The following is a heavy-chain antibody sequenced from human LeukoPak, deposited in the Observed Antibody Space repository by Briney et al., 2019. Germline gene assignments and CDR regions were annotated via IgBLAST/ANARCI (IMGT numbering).Heavy chain of an antibody. V-gene: IGHV3-7*01. J-gene: IGHJ6*03. Sequence: GGSLRLPCTASGFTFGDYAMSWVRQAPGKGLEWVANIKQDGSEKYYVDSVKGRFTISRDNAKNSLYLQMNSLRAEDTAVYYCARDRGYYYYMDVWGKGTTVTVSS. CDR3: ARDRGYYYYMDV. CDR1: GFTFGDYA. CDR2: IKQDGSEK.